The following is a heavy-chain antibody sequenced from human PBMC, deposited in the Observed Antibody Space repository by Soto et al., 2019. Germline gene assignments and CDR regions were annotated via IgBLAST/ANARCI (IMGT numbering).Heavy chain of an antibody. Sequence: ASVKVSCKASGYTFTGYYIHWVRQAPGQGLEWMGWINPNSGGTSYAQKFQGWVTMTRDTSISTAYMELSRLISDDTAVYYCARDNCSAGSCYSDARMDVWGQGPTVTVSS. CDR2: INPNSGGT. CDR1: GYTFTGYY. D-gene: IGHD2-15*01. J-gene: IGHJ6*02. V-gene: IGHV1-2*04. CDR3: ARDNCSAGSCYSDARMDV.